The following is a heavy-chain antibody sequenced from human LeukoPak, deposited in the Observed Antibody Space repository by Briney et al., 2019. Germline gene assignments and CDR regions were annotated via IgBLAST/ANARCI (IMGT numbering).Heavy chain of an antibody. Sequence: SETLSLTCTVSGGSITSYYWSWIRQPAGKGLEWIGRIYVSGSTNYNPSLKSRVTMSVDTSKNQISLKLSSVTAAYTAVYYCARDMMAIIGYYYLMDVWGQGTTVTVSS. V-gene: IGHV4-4*07. D-gene: IGHD3-16*01. CDR1: GGSITSYY. J-gene: IGHJ6*02. CDR3: ARDMMAIIGYYYLMDV. CDR2: IYVSGST.